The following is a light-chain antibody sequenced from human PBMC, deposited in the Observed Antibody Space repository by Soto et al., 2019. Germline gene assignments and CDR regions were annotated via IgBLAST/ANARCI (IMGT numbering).Light chain of an antibody. J-gene: IGKJ3*01. CDR1: QSVSSKY. Sequence: IVLTQSPGTLSLSPGQRATLSCRASQSVSSKYLAWYQQKPGQAPRVLIYVTSIRASGVPERFSGGGSGTDFSLIITRLEPEDFAVYYCQQYGSSLFTFGLGTKVDF. CDR3: QQYGSSLFT. CDR2: VTS. V-gene: IGKV3-20*01.